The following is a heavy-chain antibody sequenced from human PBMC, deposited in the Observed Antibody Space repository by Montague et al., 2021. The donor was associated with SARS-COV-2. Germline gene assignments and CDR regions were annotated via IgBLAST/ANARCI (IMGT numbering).Heavy chain of an antibody. Sequence: SETLSLTCTVSGGSISSSSYYWGWIRQPPGKGLEWIGSIYYSGSTYYNPSPKSRVTMSVDTSKNQFSLKLSSVTAADTAVYYCASSYYYDSSGYYSHDAFDIWGQGTMVTVSS. J-gene: IGHJ3*02. CDR2: IYYSGST. CDR1: GGSISSSSYY. CDR3: ASSYYYDSSGYYSHDAFDI. V-gene: IGHV4-39*01. D-gene: IGHD3-22*01.